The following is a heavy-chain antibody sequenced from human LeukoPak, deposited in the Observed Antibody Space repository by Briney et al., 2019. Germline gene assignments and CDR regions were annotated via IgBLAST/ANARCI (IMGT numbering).Heavy chain of an antibody. CDR2: TYYRSKWFN. J-gene: IGHJ4*02. CDR1: GDSVSSKSAS. V-gene: IGHV6-1*01. D-gene: IGHD1-26*01. CDR3: TRSFSGYIDS. Sequence: SQTLSLTCAISGDSVSSKSASWNWIRQSPSRGLEWLGRTYYRSKWFNGYAVSVKGRITINPDTSKNQFSLQLNSVTPEDTAVYYCTRSFSGYIDSWGQGTLVTVSS.